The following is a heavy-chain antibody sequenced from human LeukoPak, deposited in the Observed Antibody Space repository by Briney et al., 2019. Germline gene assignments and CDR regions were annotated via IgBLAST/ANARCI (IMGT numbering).Heavy chain of an antibody. CDR1: GYTFTGYY. D-gene: IGHD3-22*01. J-gene: IGHJ2*01. CDR3: ARETYDYDSSGYNSHWYFDL. Sequence: ASVKVSCKASGYTFTGYYMHWVRQAPGQGLEWMGWINPNSGGTNYAQKFQGRVTMTRDTSISTAYMELSRLRSEDTAVYYCARETYDYDSSGYNSHWYFDLWGRGTLVTVTS. CDR2: INPNSGGT. V-gene: IGHV1-2*02.